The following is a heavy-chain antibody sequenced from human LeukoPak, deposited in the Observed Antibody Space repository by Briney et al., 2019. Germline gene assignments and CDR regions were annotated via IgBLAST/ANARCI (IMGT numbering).Heavy chain of an antibody. J-gene: IGHJ4*02. CDR2: IKQDGSEK. V-gene: IGHV3-7*01. Sequence: PGGSLRLSCAASAFTFSSYAMSWVRQAPGKGLEWVANIKQDGSEKYYVDSVKGRFTISRDNAKNSLYLQMNSLRAEDTAVYYCARVGPGYCSGGSCYLNYWGQGTLVTVSS. D-gene: IGHD2-15*01. CDR1: AFTFSSYA. CDR3: ARVGPGYCSGGSCYLNY.